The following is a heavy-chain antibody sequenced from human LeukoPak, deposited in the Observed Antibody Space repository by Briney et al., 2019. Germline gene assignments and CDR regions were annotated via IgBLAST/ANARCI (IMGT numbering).Heavy chain of an antibody. J-gene: IGHJ3*02. CDR2: IKNSGNT. V-gene: IGHV4-4*07. CDR1: GGSISSYY. Sequence: PSETLSLTCSVSGGSISSYYWSWIRQPAGKGLEWIGRIKNSGNTNYNPSLESRVTLSLDTSKNQFSLNLSSVTAADTAVYYCAREGPRSGLRPFDIWGQGTVVTVSS. D-gene: IGHD6-19*01. CDR3: AREGPRSGLRPFDI.